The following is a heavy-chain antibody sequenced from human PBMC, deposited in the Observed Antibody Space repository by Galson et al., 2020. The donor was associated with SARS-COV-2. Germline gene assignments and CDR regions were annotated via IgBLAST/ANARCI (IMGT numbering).Heavy chain of an antibody. D-gene: IGHD6-6*01. V-gene: IGHV3-11*05. CDR1: GFTFSDYY. CDR2: ISSSSSYT. CDR3: AREYEAGSSSSGYWFDP. J-gene: IGHJ5*02. Sequence: GGSLRLSCAASGFTFSDYYMSWIRQAPGKGLEWVSYISSSSSYTNYADSVKGRFTISRDNAKNSLYLQMNSLRAEDTAVYYCAREYEAGSSSSGYWFDPWGQGTLATVSS.